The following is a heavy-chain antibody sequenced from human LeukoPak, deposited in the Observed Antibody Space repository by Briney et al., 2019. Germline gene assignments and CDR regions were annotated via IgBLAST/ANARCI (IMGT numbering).Heavy chain of an antibody. CDR3: ARGLAGPSAGI. CDR1: GLTFDDYG. J-gene: IGHJ4*02. CDR2: INWNGGST. D-gene: IGHD6-13*01. V-gene: IGHV3-20*04. Sequence: GGSLRLSCAASGLTFDDYGMSWVRQAPGKGLEWVSGINWNGGSTGYADSVKGRFTISRDNSKNTLYLQMNSLRTEDTAIYYCARGLAGPSAGIWGQGTLVTVSS.